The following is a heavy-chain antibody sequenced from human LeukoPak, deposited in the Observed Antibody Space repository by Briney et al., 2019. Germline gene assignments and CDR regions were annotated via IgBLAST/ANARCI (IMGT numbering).Heavy chain of an antibody. D-gene: IGHD6-6*01. CDR2: INHSGST. CDR1: GGSFSGYY. Sequence: SETLSLTCSVYGGSFSGYYWSWIRQPPGKGLEWIGEINHSGSTNYNPSLESRVTISVDTSKNQFSLKLSSVTAADTAVYYCARDEYSSSSEFDYWGQGTLVTVSS. V-gene: IGHV4-34*01. CDR3: ARDEYSSSSEFDY. J-gene: IGHJ4*02.